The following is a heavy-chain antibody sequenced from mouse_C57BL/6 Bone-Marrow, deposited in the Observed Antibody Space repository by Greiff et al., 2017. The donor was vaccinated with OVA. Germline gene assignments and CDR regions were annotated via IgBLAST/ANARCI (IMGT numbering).Heavy chain of an antibody. J-gene: IGHJ4*01. V-gene: IGHV1-72*01. CDR2: IDPNSGGT. CDR1: GYTFTSYW. CDR3: AREGLSWVLIYSAMDY. Sequence: QVQLQQPGAELVKPGASVKLSCKASGYTFTSYWMHWVKQRPGRGLEWIGRIDPNSGGTKYNEKFKSKATLTEDKPSSTAYMQLSRLTSEDSAVYDCAREGLSWVLIYSAMDYWGQGTTVTVSS. D-gene: IGHD1-1*01.